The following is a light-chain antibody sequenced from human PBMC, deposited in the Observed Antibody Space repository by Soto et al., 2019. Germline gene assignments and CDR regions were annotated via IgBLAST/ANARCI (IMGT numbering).Light chain of an antibody. CDR3: QQYDNSPLT. CDR2: GAP. J-gene: IGKJ4*01. V-gene: IGKV3-20*01. CDR1: QSVSSK. Sequence: EIVLTQSPATLSVSPGERATLSCRASQSVSSKLAWYQQKPGQAPRLLIYGAPNRATGIPDRFSGGGSGTDFTLTISRLEPEDFAVYYCQQYDNSPLTFGGGTKVDIK.